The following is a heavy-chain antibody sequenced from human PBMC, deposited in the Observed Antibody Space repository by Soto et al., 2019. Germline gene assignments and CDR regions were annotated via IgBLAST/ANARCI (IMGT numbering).Heavy chain of an antibody. Sequence: QMQLVQSGPEVKKPGTSVKVSCKASGFTFTSSAMQWVLQAGGQRLEWLGWIVVGSGNTNYAQKFQERVTITREMSTTTSYMELSSVRSEDTAVYYCAATHFDWLLSPDYWGQGTLVTVSS. CDR3: AATHFDWLLSPDY. CDR1: GFTFTSSA. CDR2: IVVGSGNT. V-gene: IGHV1-58*02. J-gene: IGHJ4*02. D-gene: IGHD3-9*01.